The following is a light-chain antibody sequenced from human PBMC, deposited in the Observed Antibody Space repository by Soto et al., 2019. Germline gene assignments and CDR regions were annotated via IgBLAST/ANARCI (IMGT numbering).Light chain of an antibody. CDR3: QQYGRSPT. V-gene: IGKV3-20*01. CDR1: RTIAGN. CDR2: LTS. J-gene: IGKJ1*01. Sequence: EVVMTQSPGTLSASPGERATLSFRASRTIAGNVAWYQQKPGQAPRLLIFLTSTRAIGVPDRFSGGGSGTEFTLTISRLEPEDFAVYYCQQYGRSPTFGQGTKVDI.